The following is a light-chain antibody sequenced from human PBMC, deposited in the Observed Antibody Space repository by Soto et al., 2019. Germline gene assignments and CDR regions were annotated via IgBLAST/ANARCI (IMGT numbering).Light chain of an antibody. V-gene: IGKV3-20*01. Sequence: EIVLTQSPGTLSLSPGERATLSCRASQSVSSSYLAWYQQKPGQAPRLLIYGASSRATGIPDRFSGSGSGTDFTLTISRLEPEDFAVYYCHQYDNSPITFGGGTKVEIK. J-gene: IGKJ4*01. CDR2: GAS. CDR3: HQYDNSPIT. CDR1: QSVSSSY.